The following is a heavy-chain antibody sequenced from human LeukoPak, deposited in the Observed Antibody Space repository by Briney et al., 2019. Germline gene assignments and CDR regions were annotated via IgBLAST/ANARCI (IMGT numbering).Heavy chain of an antibody. Sequence: GGSLRLSCAASGFIVSSNYMCWVRQAPGKGLEWVSFIYSGGSTYYADSVKGRFTISRDNSKNTLYLQMNSLRAEDTAVYYCAREGSGWAFDYWGQGTLVTVSS. J-gene: IGHJ4*02. CDR3: AREGSGWAFDY. CDR1: GFIVSSNY. D-gene: IGHD6-19*01. CDR2: IYSGGST. V-gene: IGHV3-53*01.